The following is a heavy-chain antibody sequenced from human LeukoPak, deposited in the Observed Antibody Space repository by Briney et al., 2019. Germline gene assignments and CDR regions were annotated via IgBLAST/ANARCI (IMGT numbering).Heavy chain of an antibody. D-gene: IGHD3-16*01. CDR3: ARVRSMIGYYYFDY. V-gene: IGHV1-69*13. CDR2: IIPLFGTA. J-gene: IGHJ4*02. Sequence: SVKVSCKASGGTFSSYAISWVRQAPGQGLEWMGGIIPLFGTANYAQKFQGRVTITADESTSTAYMELGSLRSEDTAVYYCARVRSMIGYYYFDYWGQGTLVTVSS. CDR1: GGTFSSYA.